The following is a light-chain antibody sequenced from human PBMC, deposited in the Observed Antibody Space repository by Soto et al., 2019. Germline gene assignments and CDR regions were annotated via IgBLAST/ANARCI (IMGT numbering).Light chain of an antibody. J-gene: IGLJ1*01. CDR1: SSDVGGSNY. Sequence: QSALTQPASVSGSPGQSITISCTGTSSDVGGSNYVSWYQQHPGKAPKLMIYDVSNRTSGVSNRFSGSKSGNTASLTISGLQAEDEADYYCGSYTRSSPLYVFGTWTKVTVL. V-gene: IGLV2-14*01. CDR2: DVS. CDR3: GSYTRSSPLYV.